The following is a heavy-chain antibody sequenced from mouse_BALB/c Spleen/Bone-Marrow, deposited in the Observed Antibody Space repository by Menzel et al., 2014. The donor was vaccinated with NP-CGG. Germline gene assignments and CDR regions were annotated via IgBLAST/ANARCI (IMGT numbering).Heavy chain of an antibody. CDR1: GFTFSYYA. D-gene: IGHD2-4*01. CDR2: ISSGGSYT. Sequence: EVKLQESGGGLVKPGGSLKLSCAASGFTFSYYAMSWVRQSPEKRLEWVAEISSGGSYTYYPDTVTGRFTISRDNARNILYLQMSSLRSEDTAMYYCARLITRGNFDYWGQDTTLTVSS. J-gene: IGHJ2*01. CDR3: ARLITRGNFDY. V-gene: IGHV5-9-4*01.